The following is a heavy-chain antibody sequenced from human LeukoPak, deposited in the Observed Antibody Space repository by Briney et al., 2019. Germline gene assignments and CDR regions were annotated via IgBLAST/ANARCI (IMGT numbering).Heavy chain of an antibody. Sequence: SQTLSLTCTLSAGSIISYNSSWIRQPPGKGLEWIGYIYYSGSTNYNPSLKSRVTISADTSKTQLSLKLRSVTAADTAVYYCARGGYSSSWESPGDYWGQGTLVTVSS. D-gene: IGHD6-13*01. CDR3: ARGGYSSSWESPGDY. J-gene: IGHJ4*02. CDR1: AGSIISYN. CDR2: IYYSGST. V-gene: IGHV4-59*01.